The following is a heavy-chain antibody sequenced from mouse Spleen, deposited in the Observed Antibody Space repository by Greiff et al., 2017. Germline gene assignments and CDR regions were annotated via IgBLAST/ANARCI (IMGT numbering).Heavy chain of an antibody. J-gene: IGHJ4*01. CDR3: ARQGHYDYDDAMDY. V-gene: IGHV5-12*01. D-gene: IGHD2-4*01. CDR2: ISNGGGST. CDR1: GFTFSDYY. Sequence: DVMLVESGGGLVQPGGSLKLSCAASGFTFSDYYMYWVRQTPEKRLEWVAYISNGGGSTYYPDTVKGRFTISRDNAKNTLYLQMSRLKSEDTAMYYCARQGHYDYDDAMDYWGQGTSVTVSS.